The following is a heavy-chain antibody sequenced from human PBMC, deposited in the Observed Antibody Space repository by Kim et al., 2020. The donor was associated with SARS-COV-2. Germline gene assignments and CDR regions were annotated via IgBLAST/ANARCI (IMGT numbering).Heavy chain of an antibody. CDR2: IIPIFGTA. CDR1: GGTFSSYA. D-gene: IGHD6-19*01. Sequence: SVKVSCKASGGTFSSYAISWVRQAPGQGLEWLGGIIPIFGTANCAQKFQGRVTITADESTSTAYMELSSLRSEDTAVYYCARVGYSAPIAVADLGDYYYYYGMDVWGQGTTVTVSS. V-gene: IGHV1-69*13. CDR3: ARVGYSAPIAVADLGDYYYYYGMDV. J-gene: IGHJ6*02.